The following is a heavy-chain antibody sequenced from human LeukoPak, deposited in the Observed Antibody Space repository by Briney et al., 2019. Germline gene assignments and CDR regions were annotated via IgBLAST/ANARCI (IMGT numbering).Heavy chain of an antibody. V-gene: IGHV3-30*03. J-gene: IGHJ4*02. CDR2: ISYSGNNY. Sequence: PGGSLRLSCAAPGFTFSHYAMHWVRQAPGEGLQWVAFISYSGNNYYYADSVKGRFIISRDDSKNTLYVEMNSLRLDDTAIYYCARGPPTSRSGAHFDYWGQGSLVTVSP. CDR3: ARGPPTSRSGAHFDY. CDR1: GFTFSHYA. D-gene: IGHD5-12*01.